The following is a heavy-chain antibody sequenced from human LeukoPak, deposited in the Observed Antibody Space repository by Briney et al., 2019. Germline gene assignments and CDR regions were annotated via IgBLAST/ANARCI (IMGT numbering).Heavy chain of an antibody. CDR1: GYTFTGYY. D-gene: IGHD3-3*01. CDR3: ARDPNYDFWSGYPKSSYYFDY. Sequence: ASVKVSCKASGYTFTGYYMHWVRQAPGQGLEWMGWINPNSGGTNYAQKFQGRVTMTRDTSISTAYMKLSRLRSDDTAVYYCARDPNYDFWSGYPKSSYYFDYWGQGTLVTVSS. V-gene: IGHV1-2*02. J-gene: IGHJ4*02. CDR2: INPNSGGT.